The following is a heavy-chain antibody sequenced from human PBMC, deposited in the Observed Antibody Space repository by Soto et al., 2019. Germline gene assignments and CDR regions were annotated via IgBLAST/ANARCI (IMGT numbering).Heavy chain of an antibody. Sequence: QVHLVESGGGVVQPGRSLRLSCAASGIFLTSYAMHWVRQVPGKGLEWVAVISFDGDNAYYADSVKGRFTISRDNSKSTLYLQMNNLRPEDTSVYYCVRDKNADRVGRYDSSGFFDYWGQGTLVTVSS. CDR2: ISFDGDNA. J-gene: IGHJ4*02. CDR3: VRDKNADRVGRYDSSGFFDY. V-gene: IGHV3-30-3*01. D-gene: IGHD3-22*01. CDR1: GIFLTSYA.